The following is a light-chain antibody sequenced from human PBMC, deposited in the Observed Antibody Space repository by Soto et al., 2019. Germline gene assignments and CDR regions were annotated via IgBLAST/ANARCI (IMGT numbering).Light chain of an antibody. J-gene: IGLJ1*01. CDR1: SSDVGFYNY. CDR3: SSYTSSTTLGV. Sequence: QSVLTQPAALSGSLGQSITISCTGTSSDVGFYNYVSWYQQHPGKAPKLMSYDVSYRPSGVSNRFSGSKSGNTASMTISGLQAEDEADYYCSSYTSSTTLGVFGTGTKVTVL. V-gene: IGLV2-14*01. CDR2: DVS.